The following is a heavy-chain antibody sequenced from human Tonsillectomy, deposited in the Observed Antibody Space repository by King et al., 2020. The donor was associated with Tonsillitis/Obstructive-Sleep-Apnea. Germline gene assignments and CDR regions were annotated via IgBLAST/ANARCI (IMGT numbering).Heavy chain of an antibody. D-gene: IGHD6-25*01. CDR3: ARDAADAFGI. V-gene: IGHV1-46*01. CDR2: INPSGGST. J-gene: IGHJ3*02. CDR1: GYTFTGYY. Sequence: QLVQSGAEVKEPGASVKVSCKASGYTFTGYYMHWVRQAPGQGREWMAIINPSGGSTTYAKKFQGRVTMTRDTSTSAVYMDLSSLRYEDAAVYYCARDAADAFGIWGQGTMVTVSS.